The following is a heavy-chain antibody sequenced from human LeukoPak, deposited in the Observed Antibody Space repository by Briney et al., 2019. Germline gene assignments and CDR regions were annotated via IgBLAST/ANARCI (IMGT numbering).Heavy chain of an antibody. D-gene: IGHD5-18*01. Sequence: ASLKVSCKTSGYTFTSYGISWVRQAPGQGLEWMGWISAYNGNTNYAQKSQGRVTMTTDTSTSTAYVELRSLRSDDTAVYYCASSVDTAMGTFDYWGQGTLVTVSS. CDR2: ISAYNGNT. CDR1: GYTFTSYG. J-gene: IGHJ4*02. CDR3: ASSVDTAMGTFDY. V-gene: IGHV1-18*04.